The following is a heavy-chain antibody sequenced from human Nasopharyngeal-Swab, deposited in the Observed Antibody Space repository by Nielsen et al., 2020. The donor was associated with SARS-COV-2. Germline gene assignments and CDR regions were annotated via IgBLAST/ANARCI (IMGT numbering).Heavy chain of an antibody. CDR2: MNTNSGNT. CDR3: ARPRRSNYYGSGSYYNIKTDAFDI. D-gene: IGHD3-10*01. V-gene: IGHV1-8*01. J-gene: IGHJ3*02. Sequence: ASVKVYCKASGYTFTSYDINWVRQAPGQGLEWMGWMNTNSGNTGYAQKFQGRVTMTRNTSISTAYMELSSLSSEETAVYYWARPRRSNYYGSGSYYNIKTDAFDIWGQGTMVTVSS. CDR1: GYTFTSYD.